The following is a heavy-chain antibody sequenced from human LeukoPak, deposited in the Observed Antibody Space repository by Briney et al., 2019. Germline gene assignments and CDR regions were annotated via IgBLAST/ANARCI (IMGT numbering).Heavy chain of an antibody. Sequence: PGGSLRLSCAASGFTFSGFSMHWVRQAPGKGLEYVSAINGNGDSTFYADSVKGRFTISRDNSKNTVYLRMGSLRGEDMALYFCARIGGENFYDLWGQGTLVTVSS. D-gene: IGHD2/OR15-2a*01. CDR2: INGNGDST. CDR3: ARIGGENFYDL. J-gene: IGHJ5*02. CDR1: GFTFSGFS. V-gene: IGHV3-64*02.